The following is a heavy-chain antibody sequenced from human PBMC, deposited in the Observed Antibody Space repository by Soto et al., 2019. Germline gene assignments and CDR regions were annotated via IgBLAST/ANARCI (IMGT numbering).Heavy chain of an antibody. J-gene: IGHJ4*02. D-gene: IGHD2-2*01. CDR3: ARVFVRVPAAQAFDY. V-gene: IGHV1-3*01. CDR1: GYTFTSYA. CDR2: INAGNGNT. Sequence: ASVKVSCKASGYTFTSYAMHWVRLAPGQRLEWMGWINAGNGNTKYSQKFQGRVTITRDTSASTAYMELSSLRSEDTAVYYCARVFVRVPAAQAFDYWGQGTLVTVSS.